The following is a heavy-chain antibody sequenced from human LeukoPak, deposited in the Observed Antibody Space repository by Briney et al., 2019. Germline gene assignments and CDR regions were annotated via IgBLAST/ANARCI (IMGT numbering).Heavy chain of an antibody. CDR2: ISAYNGNT. D-gene: IGHD5-18*01. CDR3: ARGLPVYSNWFDP. J-gene: IGHJ5*02. CDR1: GGTFISYA. Sequence: ASVKVSCKASGGTFISYAISWVRQAPGQGLEWMGWISAYNGNTNYAQKLQGRVTMTTDTSTSTAYMELRSLRSDDTAVYYCARGLPVYSNWFDPWGQGTLVTVSS. V-gene: IGHV1-18*01.